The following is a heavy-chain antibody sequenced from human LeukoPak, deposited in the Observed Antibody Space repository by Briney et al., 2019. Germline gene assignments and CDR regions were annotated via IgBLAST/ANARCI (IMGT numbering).Heavy chain of an antibody. Sequence: GGSLRLSGSASGFTPSSNLMSGLRQPRGEGLEWAANIKTDGSERSYVDSVKGRFTISRDNAKNSLYLQMNSLRAEDTAVYYCARSTAGLDYWGQGTLVTVSS. V-gene: IGHV3-7*01. CDR1: GFTPSSNL. CDR3: ARSTAGLDY. J-gene: IGHJ4*02. CDR2: IKTDGSER. D-gene: IGHD1-1*01.